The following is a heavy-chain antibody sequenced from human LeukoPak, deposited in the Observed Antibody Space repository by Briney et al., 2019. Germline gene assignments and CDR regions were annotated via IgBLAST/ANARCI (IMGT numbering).Heavy chain of an antibody. CDR2: IYSGGNT. CDR3: ASDVVEKGPTY. V-gene: IGHV3-66*01. Sequence: GGSLRLSRAASGFTVSSNYMSWVRQAPGKGLEWVSVIYSGGNTYYADSVKGRFTISRDNSKNTLYLQMNSLRAEDTAVYYCASDVVEKGPTYWGQGTLVTVSS. D-gene: IGHD2-15*01. J-gene: IGHJ4*02. CDR1: GFTVSSNY.